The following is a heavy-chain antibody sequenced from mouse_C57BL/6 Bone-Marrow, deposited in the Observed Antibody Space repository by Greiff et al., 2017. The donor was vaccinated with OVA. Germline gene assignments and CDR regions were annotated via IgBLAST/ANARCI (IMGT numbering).Heavy chain of an antibody. CDR2: FYPGSGSI. D-gene: IGHD1-1*01. CDR3: ARHEVITTEDYAMDY. V-gene: IGHV1-62-2*01. CDR1: GYTFTEYT. J-gene: IGHJ4*01. Sequence: LVESGAELVKPGASVKLSCKASGYTFTEYTIHWVKQRSGQGLEWIGWFYPGSGSIKYNEKFKDKATLTADKSSSTVDMELSRLTSEDSAVYFCARHEVITTEDYAMDYWGQGTSVTVSS.